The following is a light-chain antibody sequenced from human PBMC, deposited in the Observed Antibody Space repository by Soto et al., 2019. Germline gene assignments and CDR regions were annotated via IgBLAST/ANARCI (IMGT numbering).Light chain of an antibody. V-gene: IGKV1-8*01. J-gene: IGKJ4*01. Sequence: AIRMTQSPSSFSASTGDRVTITCRASQGISSYLAWYQQKPGKAPKLLIYAASTLQSGVPSRFSGSGSGTDFTLTISCLQYEDFATYSCQQYYSYPLTFGVGTKVDIK. CDR2: AAS. CDR1: QGISSY. CDR3: QQYYSYPLT.